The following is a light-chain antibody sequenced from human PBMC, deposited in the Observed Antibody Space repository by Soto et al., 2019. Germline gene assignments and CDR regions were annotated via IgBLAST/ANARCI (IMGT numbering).Light chain of an antibody. CDR1: SSDVGGYTY. J-gene: IGLJ1*01. CDR3: SSYTSTSTPYV. Sequence: QSVLTQPASVSGSPGQSITISCSGTSSDVGGYTYVSWYQQHPGKAPKVIIYEVSNRPSGVSSRFSGSKSGKTASLTISGLQAEDEAEYYCSSYTSTSTPYVSGAGTKVTVL. CDR2: EVS. V-gene: IGLV2-14*01.